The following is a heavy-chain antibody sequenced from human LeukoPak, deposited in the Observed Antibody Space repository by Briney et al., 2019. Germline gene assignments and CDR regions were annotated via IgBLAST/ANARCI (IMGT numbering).Heavy chain of an antibody. CDR1: GSTFSSYS. J-gene: IGHJ6*03. CDR2: ISSSSSTI. V-gene: IGHV3-48*01. Sequence: GGSLRLSCAASGSTFSSYSMNWVRQAPGKGLEWVSYISSSSSTIYYADSVKGRFTISRDNAKNSLYLQMNSLRAEDTAVYYCARDSVVVPAAISGGDYYYYMDVWGKGTTVTVSS. CDR3: ARDSVVVPAAISGGDYYYYMDV. D-gene: IGHD2-2*02.